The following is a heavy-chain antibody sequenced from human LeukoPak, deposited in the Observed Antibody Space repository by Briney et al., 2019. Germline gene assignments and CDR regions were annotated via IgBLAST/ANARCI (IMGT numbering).Heavy chain of an antibody. CDR3: ATERGYSGFFDY. CDR2: IYSGGIT. D-gene: IGHD5-12*01. CDR1: GFTVSSNY. Sequence: GGSLRLFCAASGFTVSSNYVSWVRQAPGKGLEWVSVIYSGGITYYADSVKGRFTISRDDSKNTLSLQMNSLRAEDTAMYYCATERGYSGFFDYWGQGTLVTVSS. V-gene: IGHV3-53*01. J-gene: IGHJ4*02.